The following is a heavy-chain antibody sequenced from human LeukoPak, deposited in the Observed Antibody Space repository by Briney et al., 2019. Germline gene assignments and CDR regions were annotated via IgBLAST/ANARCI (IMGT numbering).Heavy chain of an antibody. CDR1: GGSISRYY. J-gene: IGHJ6*03. CDR3: AAASGGSGSYYNVRPSSYYYYMDV. Sequence: SETLSLICSFSGGSISRYYWSWIPQPSGKGLEWIGYIYYSGSTNYNPSLTRRVTISVDTSKNQFSLKLSSGTAAATAVYYCAAASGGSGSYYNVRPSSYYYYMDVWGKGTTVTISS. V-gene: IGHV4-59*01. D-gene: IGHD3-10*01. CDR2: IYYSGST.